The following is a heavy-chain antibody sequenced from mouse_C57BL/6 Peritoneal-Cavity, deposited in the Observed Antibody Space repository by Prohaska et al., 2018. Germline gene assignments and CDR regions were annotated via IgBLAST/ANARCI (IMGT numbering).Heavy chain of an antibody. CDR3: ASDGNLDDYAMDY. CDR1: GYTFTDYY. D-gene: IGHD2-1*01. CDR2: INPNNGGT. J-gene: IGHJ4*01. Sequence: PGASVKISCKASGYTFTDYYMNWVKQSHGKSLEWIGDINPNNGGTSYNQKFKGKATLTVEKSASTAYMELRSLTSEDSAVYYCASDGNLDDYAMDYWGQGTSVTVSS. V-gene: IGHV1-26*01.